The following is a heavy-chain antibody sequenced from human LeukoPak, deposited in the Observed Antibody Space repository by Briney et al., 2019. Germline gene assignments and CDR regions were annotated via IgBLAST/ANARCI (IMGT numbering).Heavy chain of an antibody. CDR3: ARGRPLYYYDSSGDLDY. CDR1: GYTFTSYD. V-gene: IGHV1-8*01. J-gene: IGHJ4*02. CDR2: MNPISGNT. Sequence: GASVKVSCKASGYTFTSYDINWVRQATGQGLEWMGWMNPISGNTGYAQKFQGRVTMTRNTSISTAYMELSSLRSEDTAVYYCARGRPLYYYDSSGDLDYWGQGILVTVSS. D-gene: IGHD3-22*01.